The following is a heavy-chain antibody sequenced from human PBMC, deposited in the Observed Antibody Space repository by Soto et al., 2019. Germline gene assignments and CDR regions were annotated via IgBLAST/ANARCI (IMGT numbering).Heavy chain of an antibody. Sequence: GGSLRLSCAATGFMFGTYWMSWVRQAPGKGLEWVANIKHDGNEKYYADSVKGRFTVSRDNVKNFLHLQMSSLRGDDTGVYFCVRATLSWGHYYFRGLDVWGQGTTVTSP. CDR2: IKHDGNEK. CDR1: GFMFGTYW. J-gene: IGHJ6*02. CDR3: VRATLSWGHYYFRGLDV. V-gene: IGHV3-7*01. D-gene: IGHD6-13*01.